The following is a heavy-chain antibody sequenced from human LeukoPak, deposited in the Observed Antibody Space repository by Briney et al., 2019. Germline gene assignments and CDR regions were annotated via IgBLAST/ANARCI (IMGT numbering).Heavy chain of an antibody. CDR3: ARVKDYSNYGEAFDI. D-gene: IGHD4-11*01. Sequence: KPSETLSLTCTVSGGSISSYYWSWIRQPPGKGLEWIGYIYYSGSTYYNPSLKSRVTISVDTSKNQFSLKLSSVTAADTAVYYCARVKDYSNYGEAFDIWGQGTMVTVSS. CDR2: IYYSGST. V-gene: IGHV4-59*12. CDR1: GGSISSYY. J-gene: IGHJ3*02.